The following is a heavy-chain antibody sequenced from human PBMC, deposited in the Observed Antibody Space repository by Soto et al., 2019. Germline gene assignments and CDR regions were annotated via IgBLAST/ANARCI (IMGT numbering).Heavy chain of an antibody. CDR3: ATHGGDL. CDR2: INGGRT. V-gene: IGHV3-23*01. CDR1: GFTFSRSD. Sequence: EVQLLESGGGLVQPGGSLRLSCAASGFTFSRSDMSWVRQAPGKGLEWVSAINGGRTFYGDSVEGRFTVSRDESKDTRYLQMNSLSVDDTAIYYCATHGGDLWGQGTLVTVSS. J-gene: IGHJ5*02.